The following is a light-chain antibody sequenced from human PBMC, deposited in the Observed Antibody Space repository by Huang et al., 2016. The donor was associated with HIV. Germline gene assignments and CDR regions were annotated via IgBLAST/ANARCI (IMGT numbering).Light chain of an antibody. Sequence: EVVITQSPAILSVSPGERATLSCRASQNVNTDLAWYKHNPGQAPRLLIYGASNRATGIPARFSGNGSETEFTLTISSLQSEDFAIYYCQQYNNWPPLTFGGGTKVEIK. CDR3: QQYNNWPPLT. CDR1: QNVNTD. V-gene: IGKV3-15*01. J-gene: IGKJ4*01. CDR2: GAS.